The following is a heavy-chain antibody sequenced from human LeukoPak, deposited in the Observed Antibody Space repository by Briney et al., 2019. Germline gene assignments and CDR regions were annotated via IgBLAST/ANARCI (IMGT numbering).Heavy chain of an antibody. CDR3: ARGPQMGYGGNADYFDY. Sequence: TLSLTCTVSGGSISSGGYYWSWIRQRPGKGLEWIGYIYHSGSTYYNPSLKSRVTISVDRSKNQFSLKLSSVTAADTAVYYCARGPQMGYGGNADYFDYWGQGTLVTVSS. CDR1: GGSISSGGYY. D-gene: IGHD4-23*01. V-gene: IGHV4-30-2*01. J-gene: IGHJ4*02. CDR2: IYHSGST.